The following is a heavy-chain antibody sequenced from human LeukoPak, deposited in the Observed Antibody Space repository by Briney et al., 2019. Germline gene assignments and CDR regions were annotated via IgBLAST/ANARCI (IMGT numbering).Heavy chain of an antibody. CDR2: ISAHNGYI. Sequence: ASVKVSCKASGYTFTNYGISWVRQAPGQVLEWLGWISAHNGYIKYAQKFQDRVTMTTDTSTSTAYMEMGSLRSDDTGVYYCAIGTSIAGRPDSWGKGTLVTVSS. CDR1: GYTFTNYG. D-gene: IGHD6-6*01. J-gene: IGHJ4*02. V-gene: IGHV1-18*01. CDR3: AIGTSIAGRPDS.